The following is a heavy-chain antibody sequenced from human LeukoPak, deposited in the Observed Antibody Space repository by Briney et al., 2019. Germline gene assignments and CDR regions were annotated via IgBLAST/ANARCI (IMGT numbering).Heavy chain of an antibody. CDR3: ARGTLYSSSWTGDYYYGMDV. CDR2: IYTSGST. V-gene: IGHV4-61*02. CDR1: GGSISSGSYY. D-gene: IGHD6-13*01. Sequence: SETLSLTCTVSGGSISSGSYYWSWIRQPAGKGLEWIGRIYTSGSTNYNPSLKSRVTISVDTSKNQFSLKLSSVTAADTAVYYCARGTLYSSSWTGDYYYGMDVWGHGTTVTVSS. J-gene: IGHJ6*02.